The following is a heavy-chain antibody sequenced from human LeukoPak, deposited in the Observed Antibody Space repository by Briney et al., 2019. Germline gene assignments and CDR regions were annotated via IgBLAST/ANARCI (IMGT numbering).Heavy chain of an antibody. D-gene: IGHD5-24*01. CDR2: MNPKSGNT. V-gene: IGHV1-8*01. CDR1: GYTFINYE. CDR3: AAAVEMATITEWFDP. Sequence: ASVKVSCKASGYTFINYEINWVRQATGQGLEWMGWMNPKSGNTGYAQKFQGRVTMTRNTSISTAYMELSSLRSEDTAVYYCAAAVEMATITEWFDPWGQGTLVTVSS. J-gene: IGHJ5*02.